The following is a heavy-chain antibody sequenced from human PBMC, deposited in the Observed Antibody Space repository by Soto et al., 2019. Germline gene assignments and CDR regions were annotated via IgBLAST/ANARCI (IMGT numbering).Heavy chain of an antibody. CDR2: INPNNGAT. D-gene: IGHD1-1*01. J-gene: IGHJ5*02. CDR1: RYIFTAYF. CDR3: ASHDPGARFDP. V-gene: IGHV1-2*02. Sequence: QVQLVQSGAEVKKPGASVKVSCKAPRYIFTAYFMHWVRQTPGQGLEWMGWINPNNGATHYGLSFQGRVTMTRDASISTAYMELSSLRSDDTAVYYCASHDPGARFDPWGQGTLVIVSS.